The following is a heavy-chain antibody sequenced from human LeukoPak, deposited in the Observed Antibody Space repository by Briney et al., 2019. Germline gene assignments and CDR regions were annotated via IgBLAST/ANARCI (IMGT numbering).Heavy chain of an antibody. CDR2: MNPNSGNT. D-gene: IGHD3-22*01. CDR3: ARGVWSSGYLFDY. Sequence: ASVKVSCKASGYTLTSYDINWVRQAAGQGLEWMGWMNPNSGNTGYAQKFQGRVTMTRNTSITTAYMELSSLRSEDTAVYYCARGVWSSGYLFDYWGQGILVTVSS. V-gene: IGHV1-8*01. CDR1: GYTLTSYD. J-gene: IGHJ4*02.